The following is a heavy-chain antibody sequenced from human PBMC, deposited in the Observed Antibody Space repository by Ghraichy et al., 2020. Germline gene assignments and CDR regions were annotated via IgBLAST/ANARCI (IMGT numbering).Heavy chain of an antibody. CDR2: IYYSGST. D-gene: IGHD2-15*01. V-gene: IGHV4-59*01. J-gene: IGHJ2*01. Sequence: YIYYSGSTNYNPSLKSRVTISVDTSKNQFSLKLSSVTAADSALYYCSRDEGYCSGGSCYGWYFAL. CDR3: SRDEGYCSGGSCYGWYFAL.